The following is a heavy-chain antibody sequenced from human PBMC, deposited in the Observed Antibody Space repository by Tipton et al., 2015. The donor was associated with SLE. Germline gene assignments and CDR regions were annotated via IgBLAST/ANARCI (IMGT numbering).Heavy chain of an antibody. CDR3: AREKQQLVLRGFDP. V-gene: IGHV1-2*02. Sequence: QVQLVQSGAEVKKPGASVKVSCKASGYTFTGYYMHWVRQAPGQGLEWMGWINPNSGGTNYAQQFQGRVTMTRDTSISTAYMELSRLRSDDTAVYYCAREKQQLVLRGFDPWGQGTLVTVSS. CDR1: GYTFTGYY. CDR2: INPNSGGT. D-gene: IGHD6-13*01. J-gene: IGHJ5*02.